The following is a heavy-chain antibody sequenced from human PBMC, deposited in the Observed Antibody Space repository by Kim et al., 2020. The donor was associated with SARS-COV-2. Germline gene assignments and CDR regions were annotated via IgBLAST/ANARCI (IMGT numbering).Heavy chain of an antibody. D-gene: IGHD5-12*01. CDR1: GFTFSSYS. CDR2: ISSSSSYI. J-gene: IGHJ4*02. Sequence: GGSMRLSCAASGFTFSSYSMNWVRQAPGKGLEWVSSISSSSSYIYYAESVKGRFTISRDNAKNSLYLQMNSLRAEHTAVYYCARDGYNSDFDYWGQGTLGTVSS. V-gene: IGHV3-21*01. CDR3: ARDGYNSDFDY.